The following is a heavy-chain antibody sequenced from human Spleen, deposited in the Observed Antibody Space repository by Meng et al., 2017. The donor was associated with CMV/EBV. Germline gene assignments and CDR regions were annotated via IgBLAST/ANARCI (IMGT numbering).Heavy chain of an antibody. CDR2: IYYSGST. CDR1: GGSVSSGSYY. Sequence: SETLSLTCNVSGGSVSSGSYYWSLIRQPPGKGLEWIGHIYYSGSTNYNPSLKSRVTISLDMSKNQFSLKLNSVTAADTAVYYCARDRTVTTPGWFDPWGQGTLVTVSS. CDR3: ARDRTVTTPGWFDP. V-gene: IGHV4-61*01. J-gene: IGHJ5*02. D-gene: IGHD4-11*01.